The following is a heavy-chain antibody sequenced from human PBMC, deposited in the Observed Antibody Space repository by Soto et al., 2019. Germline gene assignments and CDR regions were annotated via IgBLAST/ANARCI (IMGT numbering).Heavy chain of an antibody. D-gene: IGHD6-19*01. CDR1: GGTFSSYT. J-gene: IGHJ3*02. V-gene: IGHV1-69*02. Sequence: SVKVSCKASGGTFSSYTISWVRQAPGQGLEWMGRIIPILGIANYAQKFQGRVTITADKSTSTAYMELSSLRSEDTAVYFCEIWGKGIAVAGDDAFDICGQGIMVTVSS. CDR2: IIPILGIA. CDR3: EIWGKGIAVAGDDAFDI.